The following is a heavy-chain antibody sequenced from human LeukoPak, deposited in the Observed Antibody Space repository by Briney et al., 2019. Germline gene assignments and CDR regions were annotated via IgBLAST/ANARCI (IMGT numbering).Heavy chain of an antibody. J-gene: IGHJ3*02. Sequence: SETLSLTCTVSGGSISSYYWSWIRQPPGKGLGWIGYIYYSGSTNYNPSLKSRVTISVDTSKNQFSLKLSSVTAADTAVYYCARGGSYAPQGAFDIWGQGTMVTVSS. CDR3: ARGGSYAPQGAFDI. D-gene: IGHD1-26*01. V-gene: IGHV4-59*01. CDR1: GGSISSYY. CDR2: IYYSGST.